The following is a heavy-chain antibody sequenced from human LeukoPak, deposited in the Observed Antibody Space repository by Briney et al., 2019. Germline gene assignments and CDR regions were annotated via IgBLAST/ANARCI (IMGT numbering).Heavy chain of an antibody. D-gene: IGHD3-16*01. J-gene: IGHJ4*02. CDR3: ARAGEESLGFDY. CDR2: INPSSGST. CDR1: GYTFTSYY. Sequence: GASVKVSCKASGYTFTSYYMHWVRQAPGQGLEWMGIINPSSGSTSYAQKFQGRVTMTRDMSTSTVYMELSSLRSEDTAVYYCARAGEESLGFDYWGQGTLVTVSS. V-gene: IGHV1-46*01.